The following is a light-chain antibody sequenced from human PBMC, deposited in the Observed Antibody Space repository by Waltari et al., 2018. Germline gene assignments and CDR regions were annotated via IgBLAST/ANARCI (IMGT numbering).Light chain of an antibody. J-gene: IGKJ2*01. CDR3: QQLNSFPYT. CDR2: AAY. Sequence: DIQLTQSPSFLSASVGDRVTITCRASQGISSFLAWCQQKPGKAPKLLIFAAYTLQSGVPSRFSGSGSGTEFTLTISSLQPEDFATYYCQQLNSFPYTFGQGTKLEIK. CDR1: QGISSF. V-gene: IGKV1-9*01.